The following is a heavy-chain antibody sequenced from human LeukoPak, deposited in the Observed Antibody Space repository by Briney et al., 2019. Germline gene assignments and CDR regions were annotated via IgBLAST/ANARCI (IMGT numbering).Heavy chain of an antibody. CDR1: GFSFDDNA. CDR3: ARVRLGSGWSLFDF. D-gene: IGHD6-19*01. Sequence: GGSMRLSCAASGFSFDDNAMYWVRQAPGKGLEWVSLISGDGATTYYADSVKGRFTISRHISQNTLYLQMNSLRAEDTAVYYCARVRLGSGWSLFDFWGQGTLVTVSS. CDR2: ISGDGATT. V-gene: IGHV3-43*02. J-gene: IGHJ4*02.